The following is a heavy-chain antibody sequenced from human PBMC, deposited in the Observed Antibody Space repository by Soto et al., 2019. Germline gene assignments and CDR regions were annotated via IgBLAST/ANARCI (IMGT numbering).Heavy chain of an antibody. D-gene: IGHD3-10*01. CDR3: ARVISPMAPSDY. CDR1: GYTFTSYD. J-gene: IGHJ4*02. CDR2: MNPNSGNT. Sequence: ASVKVSCKASGYTFTSYDINWVRQATGQGLEWMGWMNPNSGNTGYAQKFQGRVTMTRNTSISTAYMELSSLRSEDTAVYYCARVISPMAPSDYWGQGTLVTVSS. V-gene: IGHV1-8*01.